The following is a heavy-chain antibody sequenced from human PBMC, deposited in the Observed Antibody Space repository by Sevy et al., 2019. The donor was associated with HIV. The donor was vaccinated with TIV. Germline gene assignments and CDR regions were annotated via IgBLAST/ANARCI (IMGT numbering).Heavy chain of an antibody. D-gene: IGHD5-18*01. CDR3: TTDGGGYNYGYSFDY. CDR2: IKSKTDGGTT. Sequence: GGSLRLSCAASGFTFSNAWMNWVRQAPGKGLEWVGRIKSKTDGGTTDYAAPVKGRFTITRDDSKNTLYLQMNSMKTEDTAVYYCTTDGGGYNYGYSFDYWGQGTLVTVSS. J-gene: IGHJ4*02. CDR1: GFTFSNAW. V-gene: IGHV3-15*07.